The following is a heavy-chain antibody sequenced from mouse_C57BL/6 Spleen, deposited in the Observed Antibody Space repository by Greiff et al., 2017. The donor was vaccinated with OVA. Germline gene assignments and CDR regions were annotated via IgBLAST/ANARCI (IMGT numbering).Heavy chain of an antibody. CDR1: GYTFTSYW. CDR2: INPSNGCT. J-gene: IGHJ4*01. CDR3: ARSLYDYAAMDY. D-gene: IGHD2-4*01. V-gene: IGHV1-53*01. Sequence: QVQLQQPGTELVKPGASVKLSCKASGYTFTSYWMHWVKQRPGQGLEWIGNINPSNGCTNYNEKFKSKATLTVDKSSSTAYMQLSSLTSEDSAVYYCARSLYDYAAMDYWGQGTSVTVSS.